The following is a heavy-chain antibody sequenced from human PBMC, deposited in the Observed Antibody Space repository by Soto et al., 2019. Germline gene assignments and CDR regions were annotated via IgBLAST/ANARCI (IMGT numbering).Heavy chain of an antibody. Sequence: EAQLLESGGDWAQPGGSLRLSCAASGVTFSSHGMSWVRQAPGKGLEWIAGLSRGGGTTYYADSVKGRFTISRDNSKNTLDLIMNSLKVEDTALYYCAKDGQYRTDGFDVWGQGTMVTVSS. CDR2: LSRGGGTT. D-gene: IGHD6-6*01. CDR1: GVTFSSHG. CDR3: AKDGQYRTDGFDV. J-gene: IGHJ3*01. V-gene: IGHV3-23*01.